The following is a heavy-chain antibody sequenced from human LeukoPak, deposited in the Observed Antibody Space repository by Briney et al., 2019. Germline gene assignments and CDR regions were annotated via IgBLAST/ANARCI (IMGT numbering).Heavy chain of an antibody. J-gene: IGHJ4*02. CDR1: GFTFSSYA. Sequence: GGSLRLSCAASGFTFSSYAMSWVRQAPGKGLEWVSAISGSGGSTYYADSVKGRFTISRDNSKNTLYLQMNSLRAEDTALYYCAKDMGGGIAVAGPSDYWGQGTLVTVSS. V-gene: IGHV3-23*01. CDR3: AKDMGGGIAVAGPSDY. CDR2: ISGSGGST. D-gene: IGHD6-19*01.